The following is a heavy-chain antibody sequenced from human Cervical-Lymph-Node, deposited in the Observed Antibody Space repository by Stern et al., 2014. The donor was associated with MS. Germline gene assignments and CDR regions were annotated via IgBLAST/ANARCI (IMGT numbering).Heavy chain of an antibody. V-gene: IGHV3-11*06. CDR3: RTLAHSGSYYYLDS. CDR2: ISGDSGYT. D-gene: IGHD1-26*01. Sequence: VQLVESGGGLVKPGRSLTLSCEASGFTFSDSFMTWVRQAPGKGLEWVSSISGDSGYTKYAGSVRGRFTISRDNARTSLFLRMTGLRADDTALYFARTLAHSGSYYYLDSWGQGSLVTVS. CDR1: GFTFSDSF. J-gene: IGHJ4*02.